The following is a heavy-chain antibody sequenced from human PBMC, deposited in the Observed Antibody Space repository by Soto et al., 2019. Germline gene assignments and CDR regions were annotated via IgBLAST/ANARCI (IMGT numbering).Heavy chain of an antibody. CDR1: GGSVRAPDW. J-gene: IGHJ5*01. CDR2: VHISGHS. CDR3: ARVRQGCSANNCYFDP. Sequence: SETLSLTCTLSGGSVRAPDWWNWVRQSPDKGLEWIAEVHISGHSNYNPPLRSRVSVSIDSSKNQFYLNLNSVTAADTAIYYCARVRQGCSANNCYFDPWGQGTQVTVSS. V-gene: IGHV4-4*02. D-gene: IGHD1-1*01.